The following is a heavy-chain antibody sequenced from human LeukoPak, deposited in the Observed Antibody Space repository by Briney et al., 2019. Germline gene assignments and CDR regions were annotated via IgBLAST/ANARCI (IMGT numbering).Heavy chain of an antibody. J-gene: IGHJ4*02. CDR2: IIPILGIA. CDR1: GGTFSSYA. V-gene: IGHV1-69*04. Sequence: SVKVSCKASGGTFSSYAISWVRQAPGQGLEWMGRIIPILGIANYAQKFQGRVTITADKSTSTAYMELSSLRSEDTAVYYCARGPPNWGFDLWGQGTLVTVSS. CDR3: ARGPPNWGFDL. D-gene: IGHD7-27*01.